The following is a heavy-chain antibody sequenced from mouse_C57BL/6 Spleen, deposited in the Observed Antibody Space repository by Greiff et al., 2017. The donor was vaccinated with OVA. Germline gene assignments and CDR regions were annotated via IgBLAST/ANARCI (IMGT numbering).Heavy chain of an antibody. J-gene: IGHJ2*01. D-gene: IGHD2-5*01. Sequence: QVQLQQPGTELVKPGASVKLSCKASGYTFTGYWMHWVKQRPGQGLEWIGNINPSNGGTNYNEKFKSKATLTVDKSSSTAYMQLSSLTSEDSAVYYCARSGYSNLFFDYWGQGTTLTVSS. V-gene: IGHV1-53*01. CDR2: INPSNGGT. CDR3: ARSGYSNLFFDY. CDR1: GYTFTGYW.